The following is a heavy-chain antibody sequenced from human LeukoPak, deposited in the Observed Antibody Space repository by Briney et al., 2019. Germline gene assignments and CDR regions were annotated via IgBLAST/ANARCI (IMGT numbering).Heavy chain of an antibody. D-gene: IGHD4-11*01. V-gene: IGHV4-4*07. Sequence: SEALSLSCTVSGASISSYYWSWIRQPAGKGLERIGRIYTSGSTNYTPPLKSRVTMSVDTPKNQFSLNLNSVTAEDRGVYLCARTDNSDYSSDYWGQGALVTVSS. CDR2: IYTSGST. J-gene: IGHJ4*02. CDR1: GASISSYY. CDR3: ARTDNSDYSSDY.